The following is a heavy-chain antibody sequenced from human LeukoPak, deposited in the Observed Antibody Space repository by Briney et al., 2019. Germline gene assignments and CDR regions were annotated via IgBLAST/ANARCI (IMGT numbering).Heavy chain of an antibody. D-gene: IGHD3-10*01. CDR2: IHHRGTT. CDR3: ARVTYDGYQHFDY. V-gene: IGHV4-39*07. Sequence: PSETLSLTCIVSGGSISTNTYYWGWIRLPPGNGLEWIGEIHHRGTTYYNPSLRSRVTISVDTSKNQFSLRLTSVTAADTAVYYCARVTYDGYQHFDYWGQGNLVTVS. J-gene: IGHJ4*02. CDR1: GGSISTNTYY.